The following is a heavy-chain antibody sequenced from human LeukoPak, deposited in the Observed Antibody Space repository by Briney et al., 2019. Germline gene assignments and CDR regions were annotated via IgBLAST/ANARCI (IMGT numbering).Heavy chain of an antibody. CDR2: IYYSGST. D-gene: IGHD4/OR15-4a*01. CDR1: GGSISSGGYS. V-gene: IGHV4-30-4*07. J-gene: IGHJ3*02. CDR3: ARWIDYGPAII. Sequence: KPSETLSLTCAVSGGSISSGGYSWSWIRQPPGKGLEWIGYIYYSGSTYYNPSLKSRVTISVDTSKNQFSLKLSSVTAADTAVYYCARWIDYGPAIIWGQGTMVTVSS.